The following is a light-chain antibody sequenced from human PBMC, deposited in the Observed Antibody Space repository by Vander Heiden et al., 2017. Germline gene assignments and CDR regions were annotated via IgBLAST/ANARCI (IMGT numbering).Light chain of an antibody. CDR1: QSVSSY. V-gene: IGKV3-11*01. CDR3: QQRSNWPPLT. CDR2: DAS. Sequence: ARQSVSSYLAWYQQKPGQAPRLLIYDASNRATGIPARFSGSGSGTGFTRTISSLEPEDFAVYYCQQRSNWPPLTFGAGTKVEIK. J-gene: IGKJ4*01.